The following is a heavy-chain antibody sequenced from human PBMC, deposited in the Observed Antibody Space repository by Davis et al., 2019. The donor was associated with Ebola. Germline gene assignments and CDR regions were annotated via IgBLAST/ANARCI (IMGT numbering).Heavy chain of an antibody. J-gene: IGHJ4*02. V-gene: IGHV3-66*01. CDR2: IYNAGST. Sequence: GESLKISCASSGFTVSSNTMSWVRQAPGKGLEWVSVIYNAGSTNYVDSVKGRFTISRDDSKNTLYLQMNSLKTEDTAVYYCTTDIWITIFGVVPFDYWGQGTLVTVSS. CDR3: TTDIWITIFGVVPFDY. D-gene: IGHD3-3*01. CDR1: GFTVSSNT.